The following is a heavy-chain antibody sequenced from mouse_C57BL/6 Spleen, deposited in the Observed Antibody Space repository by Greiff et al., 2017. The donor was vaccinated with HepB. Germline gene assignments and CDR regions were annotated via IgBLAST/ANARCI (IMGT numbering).Heavy chain of an antibody. V-gene: IGHV1-18*01. CDR3: ARGAAQATFWFAY. CDR2: INPNNGGT. D-gene: IGHD3-2*02. Sequence: VQLQQSGPELVKPGASVKIPCKASGYTFTDYNMDWVKQSHGKSLEWIGDINPNNGGTIYNQKFKGKATLTVDKSSSTAYMELRSLTSEDTAVYYCARGAAQATFWFAYWGQGTLVTVSA. CDR1: GYTFTDYN. J-gene: IGHJ3*01.